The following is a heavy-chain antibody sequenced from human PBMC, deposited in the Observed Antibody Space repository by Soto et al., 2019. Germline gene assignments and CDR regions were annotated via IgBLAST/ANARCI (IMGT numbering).Heavy chain of an antibody. V-gene: IGHV3-23*01. Sequence: PGGSLRLSCAASEFAFSSFAMNWVRQAPGKGLEWVSAISSGSSNIYYADSVKGRFTVSRDNSKNTLHLQMSGLRAEDTAVYYCGKVVSTTRLYGMDVWGQGTTVTVSS. J-gene: IGHJ6*02. CDR1: EFAFSSFA. D-gene: IGHD5-12*01. CDR3: GKVVSTTRLYGMDV. CDR2: ISSGSSNI.